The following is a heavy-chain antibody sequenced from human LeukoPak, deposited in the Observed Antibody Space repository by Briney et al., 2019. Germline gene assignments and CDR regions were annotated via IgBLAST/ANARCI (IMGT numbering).Heavy chain of an antibody. V-gene: IGHV3-9*01. D-gene: IGHD6-13*01. J-gene: IGHJ4*02. Sequence: GRSLRLSCAASGFTFDDYAMHWVRQAPGKGLEWVSGISWNSGSIGYADSVKGRFTISRDNAKNSLYLQMNSLRAEDTAVYYCAKDRAVGAAGYYFDYWGQGTLVTVSA. CDR3: AKDRAVGAAGYYFDY. CDR1: GFTFDDYA. CDR2: ISWNSGSI.